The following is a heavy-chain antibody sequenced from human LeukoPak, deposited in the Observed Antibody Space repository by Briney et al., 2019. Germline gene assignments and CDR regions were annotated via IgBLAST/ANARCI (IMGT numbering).Heavy chain of an antibody. Sequence: SGPALLKPTQTLTLTCTFSGFSLRTSGRCVTWIRQPPGKALEWLSLIDWDDDKYYSTYMKKRLTISKDTSRNPVVLTMTNMDPVDTATYYCARNNRLSTIDYWGQGTLVTVSS. CDR3: ARNNRLSTIDY. D-gene: IGHD1-1*01. V-gene: IGHV2-70*01. J-gene: IGHJ4*02. CDR2: IDWDDDK. CDR1: GFSLRTSGRC.